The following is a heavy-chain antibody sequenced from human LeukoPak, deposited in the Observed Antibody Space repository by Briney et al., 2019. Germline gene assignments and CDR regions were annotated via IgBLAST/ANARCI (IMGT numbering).Heavy chain of an antibody. J-gene: IGHJ1*01. CDR2: INWNGIRT. V-gene: IGHV3-20*01. CDR1: GFTVSSNY. CDR3: ARDYLRYGDYAGSGFQH. D-gene: IGHD4-17*01. Sequence: PGGSLRLSCAASGFTVSSNYMSWVRQAPGKGLEWVSGINWNGIRTGYADSVNGRFTIFRDNAKNSLYLQMNFLEAEDTALYHCARDYLRYGDYAGSGFQHWGQGTLVTVSS.